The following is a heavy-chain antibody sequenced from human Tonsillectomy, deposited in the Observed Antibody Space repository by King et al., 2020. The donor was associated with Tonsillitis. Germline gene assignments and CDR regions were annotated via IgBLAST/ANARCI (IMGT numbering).Heavy chain of an antibody. CDR1: GFTFSSYA. CDR3: AKDRDFWSPRGMDL. J-gene: IGHJ6*02. D-gene: IGHD3-3*01. Sequence: VQLVESGGGLIQPGGSLRLSCAASGFTFSSYAMNWVRQAPGKGLEWVSGLSGSGGSTYYADSVEGRFAISRDNSKNTLYLQMNSLGAENTAVYYCAKDRDFWSPRGMDLWGQEPTVTVSS. V-gene: IGHV3-23*04. CDR2: LSGSGGST.